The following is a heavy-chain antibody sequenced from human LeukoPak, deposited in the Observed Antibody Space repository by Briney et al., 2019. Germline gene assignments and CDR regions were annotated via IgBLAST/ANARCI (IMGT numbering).Heavy chain of an antibody. CDR3: ASAYCSSTGCYGGYYYYYYMDV. Sequence: SETLSLTCTVSGGSISSYYWSWIRQPPGKGLEWIGYIYYSGSTNYNPSLKSRVTISVDTSKNQFSLKLSSVTAADTAVYYCASAYCSSTGCYGGYYYYYYMDVWGKGTTVTVSS. CDR2: IYYSGST. CDR1: GGSISSYY. J-gene: IGHJ6*03. V-gene: IGHV4-59*08. D-gene: IGHD2-2*01.